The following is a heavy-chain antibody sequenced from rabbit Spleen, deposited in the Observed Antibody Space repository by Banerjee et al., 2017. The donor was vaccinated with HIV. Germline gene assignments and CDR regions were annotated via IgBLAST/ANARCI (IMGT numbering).Heavy chain of an antibody. CDR3: ARGSATMTMVITGYYLGL. CDR2: IDPLFGIT. CDR1: GFTLSSYY. V-gene: IGHV1S7*01. D-gene: IGHD2-1*01. J-gene: IGHJ6*01. Sequence: QLKESGGGLVQPGGSLKLSCKASGFTLSSYYMNWVRQAPGKGLEWIGYIDPLFGITYYANWVNGRFSISRENAQNTVFLQMTSLTAADTATYFCARGSATMTMVITGYYLGLWGQGTLVTVS.